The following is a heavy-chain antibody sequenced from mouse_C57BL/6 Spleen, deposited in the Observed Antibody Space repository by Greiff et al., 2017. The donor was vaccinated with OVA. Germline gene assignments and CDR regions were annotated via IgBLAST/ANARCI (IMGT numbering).Heavy chain of an antibody. Sequence: EVKLEESGGGLVQPKGSLKLSCAASGFSFNTYAMNWVRQAPGKGLEWVARIRSKSNNYATYYADSVKDRFTISRGDSESMLYLQMNNLKTEDTAMYYCVRLRESLYAMDYWGQGTSVTVSS. V-gene: IGHV10-1*01. J-gene: IGHJ4*01. CDR3: VRLRESLYAMDY. CDR2: IRSKSNNYAT. D-gene: IGHD6-1*01. CDR1: GFSFNTYA.